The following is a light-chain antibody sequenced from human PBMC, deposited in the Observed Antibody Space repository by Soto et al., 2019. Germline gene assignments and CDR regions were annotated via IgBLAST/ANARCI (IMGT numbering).Light chain of an antibody. V-gene: IGLV2-23*01. J-gene: IGLJ3*02. CDR3: CSYAPISTVV. Sequence: QSALTQPASVSGSPGQSITISCTRTSSDVGSYNLVSWYQQHPGKAPKLMIYEDNKRPSGVSNRFSGSKSGNTASLTISGLQAEDEAHYYCCSYAPISTVVFGGGTQLTVL. CDR1: SSDVGSYNL. CDR2: EDN.